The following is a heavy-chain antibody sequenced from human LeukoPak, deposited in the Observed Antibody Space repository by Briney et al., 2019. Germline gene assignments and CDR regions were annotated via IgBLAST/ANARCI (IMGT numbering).Heavy chain of an antibody. CDR2: IIPIFGTA. Sequence: SVKVSCKASGGTFSSYAISWVRQAPGQGLEWMGGIIPIFGTANYAQKFQGRVTITTDESTSTAYMELSSLRSEDTAVYYCASSYGYCSSTSCYKDAFDIWGQGTMVTVSS. V-gene: IGHV1-69*05. CDR3: ASSYGYCSSTSCYKDAFDI. J-gene: IGHJ3*02. CDR1: GGTFSSYA. D-gene: IGHD2-2*02.